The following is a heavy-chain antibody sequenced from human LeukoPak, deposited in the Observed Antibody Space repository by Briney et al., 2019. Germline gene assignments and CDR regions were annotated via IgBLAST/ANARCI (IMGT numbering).Heavy chain of an antibody. D-gene: IGHD6-13*01. CDR1: GFTFSDYS. J-gene: IGHJ4*02. CDR3: ARGPLSSSWSDFYY. Sequence: PGGSLRLSCAASGFTFSDYSLNWVRQAPGKGLEWVSCISGDSRYIYYADSVKGRSTISRDNAQNSLYLGMNSLRAEDTAVYYCARGPLSSSWSDFYYWGQGTLVTVSS. CDR2: ISGDSRYI. V-gene: IGHV3-21*06.